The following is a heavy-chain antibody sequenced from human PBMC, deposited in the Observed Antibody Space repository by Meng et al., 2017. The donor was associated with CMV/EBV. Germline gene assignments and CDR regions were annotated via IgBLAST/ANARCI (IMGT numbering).Heavy chain of an antibody. D-gene: IGHD1-26*01. CDR1: GFTFSSYS. Sequence: GESLKISCAASGFTFSSYSMNWVRQAPGKGLEWVSSISSSSSYIYYADSVKGRFTISRDNAKNSLYLQMNSLRAEDTAVYYCARAPGSYYDYWGHGTLVTVSS. CDR2: ISSSSSYI. J-gene: IGHJ4*01. V-gene: IGHV3-21*01. CDR3: ARAPGSYYDY.